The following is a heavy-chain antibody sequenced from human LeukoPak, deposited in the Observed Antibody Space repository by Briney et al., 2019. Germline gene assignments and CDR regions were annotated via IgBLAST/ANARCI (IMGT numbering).Heavy chain of an antibody. J-gene: IGHJ4*02. V-gene: IGHV3-53*01. CDR2: IYSGDST. CDR3: AKDVGIQLWLWDY. CDR1: GFTVRSNY. D-gene: IGHD5-18*01. Sequence: GGSLRLSCAASGFTVRSNYMSWVRQAPGKGLEWVSVIYSGDSTYYADSVKGRFTISRDNSKNTLYLQMNSLRAEDTAVYYCAKDVGIQLWLWDYWGQGTLVTVSS.